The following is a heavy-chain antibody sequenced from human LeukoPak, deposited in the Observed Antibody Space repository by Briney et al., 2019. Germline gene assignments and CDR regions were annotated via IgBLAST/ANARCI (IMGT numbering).Heavy chain of an antibody. CDR1: GGSISSYY. V-gene: IGHV4-59*08. J-gene: IGHJ4*02. CDR3: ARRAHPDY. CDR2: IYYSGST. Sequence: SETLSLTCTVSGGSISSYYWSWIRQPPGKGLEWIGYIYYSGSTNYNPSLKSRVTISVDSSKNQFSLKLSSVTAADTAVYYCARRAHPDYWGQGTLVTVSS.